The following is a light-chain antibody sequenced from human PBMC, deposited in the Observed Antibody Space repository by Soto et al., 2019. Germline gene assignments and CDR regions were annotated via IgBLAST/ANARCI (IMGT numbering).Light chain of an antibody. CDR2: GAS. CDR1: QSVSSD. CDR3: QQYNNWPRT. Sequence: EIVMAQSLGRVSLYKGDRATLSCLASQSVSSDLAWYHQKPGQAPRLLSYGASTRATGIPARFSGSGSGTEFTLSIASLQSEDFAVYYCQQYNNWPRTCGQGTKVDIK. V-gene: IGKV3-15*01. J-gene: IGKJ1*01.